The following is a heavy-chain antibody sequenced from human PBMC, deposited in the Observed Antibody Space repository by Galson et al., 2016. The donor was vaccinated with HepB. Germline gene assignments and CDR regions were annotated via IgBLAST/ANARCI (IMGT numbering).Heavy chain of an antibody. CDR2: THYRSKWNT. V-gene: IGHV6-1*01. CDR3: ARDPKFQIYCPSTSDCYAQAFFFDI. Sequence: CAISGDSVSSNTAAWNWTRQSPSRGLEWLGRTHYRSKWNTDYAISMKTRMTINVDASRNQFSLQLDSVTPEDAAVYYCARDPKFQIYCPSTSDCYAQAFFFDIWGQGTLVSVSS. D-gene: IGHD5/OR15-5a*01. CDR1: GDSVSSNTAA. J-gene: IGHJ4*02.